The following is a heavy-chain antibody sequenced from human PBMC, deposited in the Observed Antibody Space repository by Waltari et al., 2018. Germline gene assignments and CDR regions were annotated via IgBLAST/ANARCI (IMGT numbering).Heavy chain of an antibody. V-gene: IGHV3-7*01. J-gene: IGHJ3*02. D-gene: IGHD2-21*01. CDR1: GFTFSTSW. Sequence: EVQLVESGGGLVQPGGSLRLSCAASGFTFSTSWMSWVRQTPGKGLEFVANVKEDGSVKNYVDSVKGRFTISRDNAKNSLYLQMNSLRADDTAVYYCGRDPHYSAFDIWGQGTMVTVSS. CDR2: VKEDGSVK. CDR3: GRDPHYSAFDI.